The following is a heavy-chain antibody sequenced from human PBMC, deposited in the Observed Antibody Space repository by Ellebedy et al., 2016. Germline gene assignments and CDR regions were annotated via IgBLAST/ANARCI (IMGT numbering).Heavy chain of an antibody. J-gene: IGHJ3*02. CDR1: GYSISSGYY. CDR3: ARRIYYYDSSLRDTFDI. Sequence: SETLSLTCTVSGYSISSGYYWGWIRQPPGKGLEWIGSIYYSGSTYYNPSLKSRVTISVDTSKNQFSLKLSSVTAADTAVYYCARRIYYYDSSLRDTFDIWGQGTMVTVSS. CDR2: IYYSGST. D-gene: IGHD3-22*01. V-gene: IGHV4-38-2*02.